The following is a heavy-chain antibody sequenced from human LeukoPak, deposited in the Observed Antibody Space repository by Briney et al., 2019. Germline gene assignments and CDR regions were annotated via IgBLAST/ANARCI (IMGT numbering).Heavy chain of an antibody. CDR2: IFPIFGTA. CDR3: ARARIQLFNWFDP. CDR1: GGTFSSYA. Sequence: SAKVSCKASGGTFSSYAISWVRQGPGQGLEWMGGIFPIFGTANYAQKFQGRVTITTDESTSTAYMELSSLRSEDTAVYYCARARIQLFNWFDPWGQGTLVTVSS. V-gene: IGHV1-69*05. D-gene: IGHD5-18*01. J-gene: IGHJ5*02.